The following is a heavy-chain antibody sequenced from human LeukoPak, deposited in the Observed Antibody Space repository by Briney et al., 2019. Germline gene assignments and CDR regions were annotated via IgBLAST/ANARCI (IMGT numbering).Heavy chain of an antibody. CDR2: KHYGGGA. Sequence: PSETLSLTCTVSGGSITSNYWSWLRQPPGKGLEWIGYKHYGGGANANPSLRSRVTISVDTSKNQFSLKLNSVTAADTAVYYCARDTFYYGSEDDYDDVFDLWSQGTMVTVSS. CDR1: GGSITSNY. V-gene: IGHV4-59*01. CDR3: ARDTFYYGSEDDYDDVFDL. D-gene: IGHD3-10*01. J-gene: IGHJ3*01.